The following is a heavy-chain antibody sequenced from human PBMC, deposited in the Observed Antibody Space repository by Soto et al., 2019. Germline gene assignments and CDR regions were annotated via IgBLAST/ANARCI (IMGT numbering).Heavy chain of an antibody. V-gene: IGHV3-23*01. CDR2: INTSGGT. Sequence: EVQVLESGGGLVQPGGSLRLSCAASGFSLSNYAMSWVRQAPGKGLEWVSGINTSGGTDYAGSVRGRFTISRDNSKNTLYLQMSSLRAEDTAVYYCARRPHALDIWGRGSMVTVSS. CDR3: ARRPHALDI. J-gene: IGHJ3*02. CDR1: GFSLSNYA.